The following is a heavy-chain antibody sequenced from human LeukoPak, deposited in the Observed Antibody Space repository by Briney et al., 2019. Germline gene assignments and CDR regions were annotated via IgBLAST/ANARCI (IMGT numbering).Heavy chain of an antibody. Sequence: SVKVSCKASGGTFSSYAISWVRQAPGQGLEWMGGIIPIFGTANYAQKFQGRVTITADESTSTAYMELSSLRSEDTAVYYCARDRRGKIFGVVTERPYYYYYYYMDVWGKGTTVTVSS. CDR1: GGTFSSYA. V-gene: IGHV1-69*01. CDR3: ARDRRGKIFGVVTERPYYYYYYYMDV. CDR2: IIPIFGTA. D-gene: IGHD3-3*01. J-gene: IGHJ6*03.